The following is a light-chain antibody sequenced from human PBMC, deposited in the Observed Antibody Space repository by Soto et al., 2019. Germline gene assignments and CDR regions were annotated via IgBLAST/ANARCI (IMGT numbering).Light chain of an antibody. CDR2: GDN. J-gene: IGLJ1*01. V-gene: IGLV1-40*01. CDR3: SSHGGSNPFYV. CDR1: SSNIGRGYD. Sequence: QSVLTQPPSVSGAPGQRVTISCTGSSSNIGRGYDVHWYQQVPGSAPRLLLSGDNTRPSGVPDRFSGSRSGTSASLAITGLQAEDEADYYCSSHGGSNPFYVFGSGTKLTVL.